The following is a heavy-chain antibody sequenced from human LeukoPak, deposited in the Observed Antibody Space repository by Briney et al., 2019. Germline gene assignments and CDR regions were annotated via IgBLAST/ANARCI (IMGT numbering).Heavy chain of an antibody. V-gene: IGHV3-21*01. CDR2: ISSSSSYI. J-gene: IGHJ6*02. CDR1: GFTFRSYS. D-gene: IGHD4-11*01. Sequence: PGGSLRLSCAASGFTFRSYSMNWVRQAPGKGLEWVSSISSSSSYIYYADSVKGRFTISRDNAKNSLYLQMNSLRAEDTAVYYCARVYPTVTRYGMDVWGQGTTVTVSS. CDR3: ARVYPTVTRYGMDV.